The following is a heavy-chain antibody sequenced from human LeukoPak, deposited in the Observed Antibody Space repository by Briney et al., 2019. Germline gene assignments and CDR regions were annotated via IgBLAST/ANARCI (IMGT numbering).Heavy chain of an antibody. CDR3: ARVGPETAFDY. J-gene: IGHJ4*02. CDR1: GFILSSFP. V-gene: IGHV3-64*02. CDR2: INYKGGTT. Sequence: QPGGSLRLSCAASGFILSSFPMHWVRQSPGRGLQYVSAINYKGGTTYYADSVKGRFTISRDNSKNTLYLQMACLRDEDMGVYYCARVGPETAFDYWGQGTLVTVSS. D-gene: IGHD2-21*02.